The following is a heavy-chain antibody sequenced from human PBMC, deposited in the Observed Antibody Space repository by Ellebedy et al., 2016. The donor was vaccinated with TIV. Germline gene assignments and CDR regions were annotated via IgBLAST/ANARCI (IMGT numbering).Heavy chain of an antibody. Sequence: GESLKISXAASGFTFSNYAMTWVRQAPGKGLEWVASISSGGSTYYADSVKGRFTISRDNSQDRLYLQMSSLRVDDTAVYYCAKGSDYYATTCTDWGQGALVTVSS. V-gene: IGHV3-23*01. CDR2: ISSGGST. CDR3: AKGSDYYATTCTD. D-gene: IGHD3-10*01. J-gene: IGHJ4*02. CDR1: GFTFSNYA.